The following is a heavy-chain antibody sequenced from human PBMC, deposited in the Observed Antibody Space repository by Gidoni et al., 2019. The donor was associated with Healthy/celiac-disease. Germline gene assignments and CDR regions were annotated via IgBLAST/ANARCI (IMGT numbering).Heavy chain of an antibody. Sequence: QVQLQESGPGLVKPSQTLSLTCTVSGGSISSGDYYWSWIRQPPGKGLEWIGYIYYSGSTYYNPSLKSRVTISVDTSKNQFSLKLSSVTAADTAVYYCARDPHPSIAAAGTDNAFDIWGQGTMVTVSS. J-gene: IGHJ3*02. D-gene: IGHD6-13*01. CDR3: ARDPHPSIAAAGTDNAFDI. V-gene: IGHV4-30-4*01. CDR1: GGSISSGDYY. CDR2: IYYSGST.